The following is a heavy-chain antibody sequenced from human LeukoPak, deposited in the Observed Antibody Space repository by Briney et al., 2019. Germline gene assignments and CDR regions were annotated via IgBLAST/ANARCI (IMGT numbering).Heavy chain of an antibody. V-gene: IGHV4-59*01. J-gene: IGHJ4*02. CDR2: IYYSGST. CDR3: ARHPRGIYYLDY. Sequence: PSETLSLTCTVSGGSISSYYWSWIRQPPGKGLEWIGYIYYSGSTNYNPSLKSRVTISVDTSKNQFSLKLSSVTAADTAVYYCARHPRGIYYLDYWGQGTLVTVSS. D-gene: IGHD3-10*01. CDR1: GGSISSYY.